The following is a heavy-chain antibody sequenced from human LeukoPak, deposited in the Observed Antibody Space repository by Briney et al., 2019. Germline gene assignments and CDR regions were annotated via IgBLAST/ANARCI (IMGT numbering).Heavy chain of an antibody. J-gene: IGHJ4*02. V-gene: IGHV3-23*01. D-gene: IGHD3-10*01. CDR3: AKSPITMVRGPMYYFDY. CDR2: ISGSGGST. Sequence: GGSLRLSYAASGFTFSSYAMSWVRQAPGKGLEWVSAISGSGGSTYYADSVKGRFTISRDNSKNTLYLQMNSLRAEDTAVYYCAKSPITMVRGPMYYFDYWGQGTLVTVSS. CDR1: GFTFSSYA.